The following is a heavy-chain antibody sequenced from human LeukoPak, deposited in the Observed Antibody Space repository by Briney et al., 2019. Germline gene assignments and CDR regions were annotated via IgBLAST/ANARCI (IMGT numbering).Heavy chain of an antibody. J-gene: IGHJ6*02. V-gene: IGHV3-30*04. CDR1: GFTFSSYA. D-gene: IGHD2-8*01. CDR2: ISYDGSNK. CDR3: AKVERYCTNGVCYKNYYYYGMDV. Sequence: GGSLRLSCAASGFTFSSYAMHWVRQAPGKGLEWVAVISYDGSNKYYADSVKGRFTISRDNSKNTLYLQMNSLRAEDTAVYYCAKVERYCTNGVCYKNYYYYGMDVWGQGTTVTVSS.